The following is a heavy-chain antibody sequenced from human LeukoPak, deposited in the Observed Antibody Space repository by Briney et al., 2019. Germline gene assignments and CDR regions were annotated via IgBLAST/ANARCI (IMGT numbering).Heavy chain of an antibody. D-gene: IGHD3-10*01. Sequence: GGSLRLACAASGFTVSIYSMNCVRQAPGEGRGCGSYIIIISSTIYYADSVKGRFTISRDNANNSMYLQMNSLSAEDTAVYYCTGNYSGSGSYADFDYWGQGTLVTVSS. J-gene: IGHJ4*02. CDR2: IIIISSTI. CDR1: GFTVSIYS. V-gene: IGHV3-48*01. CDR3: TGNYSGSGSYADFDY.